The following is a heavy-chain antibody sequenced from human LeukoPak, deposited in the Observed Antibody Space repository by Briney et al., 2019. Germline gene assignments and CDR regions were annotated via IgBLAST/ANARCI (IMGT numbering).Heavy chain of an antibody. CDR2: ISGSGDST. Sequence: SGGSLRLSCAASGFTFSSYGMSWVRQAPGKGLEWVSAISGSGDSTYYADSVKGRFTISRDNSKNTLYLQMNSLRVEDTAVYYCAKDSDDGSIVVVVTYFNHWGQGTLVTVSS. J-gene: IGHJ4*02. CDR1: GFTFSSYG. CDR3: AKDSDDGSIVVVVTYFNH. D-gene: IGHD2-15*01. V-gene: IGHV3-23*01.